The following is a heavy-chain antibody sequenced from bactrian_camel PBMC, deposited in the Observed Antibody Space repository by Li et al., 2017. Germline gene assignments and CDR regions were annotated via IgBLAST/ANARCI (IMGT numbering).Heavy chain of an antibody. V-gene: IGHV3S1*01. CDR3: AADHSGGARSYESGTIRCGRGETWYLY. J-gene: IGHJ4*01. CDR1: GVTFSSYC. Sequence: HVQLVESGGGSVQAGGSLRLSCAASGVTFSSYCMNWFRQAPEKEREPVAAIATGGTGRSYYADSVKGRFTASHDNGKNTLHLEMNSLKHEDTAMYYCAADHSGGARSYESGTIRCGRGETWYLYWGQGTQVTVS. D-gene: IGHD2*01. CDR2: IATGGTGRS.